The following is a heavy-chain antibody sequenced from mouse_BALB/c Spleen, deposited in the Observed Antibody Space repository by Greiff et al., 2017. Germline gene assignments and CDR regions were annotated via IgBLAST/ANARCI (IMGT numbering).Heavy chain of an antibody. Sequence: EVMLVESGGGLVKPGGSLKLSCAASGFTFSSYTMSWVRQTPEKRLEWVATISSGGSYTYYPDSVKGRFTISRDNAKNTLYLQMSSLKSEDTAMYYCTRVYYGYDGYAMDYWGQGTSVTVSS. CDR2: ISSGGSYT. CDR1: GFTFSSYT. D-gene: IGHD2-2*01. CDR3: TRVYYGYDGYAMDY. J-gene: IGHJ4*01. V-gene: IGHV5-6-4*01.